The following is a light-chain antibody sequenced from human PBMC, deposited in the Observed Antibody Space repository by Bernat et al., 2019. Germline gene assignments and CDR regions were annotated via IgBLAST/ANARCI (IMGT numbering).Light chain of an antibody. CDR1: QSITTS. V-gene: IGKV1-39*01. CDR2: AAS. J-gene: IGKJ3*01. CDR3: QQSNITPYT. Sequence: DIQMTQSPSSLSSSVGDRVTITCRASQSITTSLNWYQQKPGKVPKLLIYAASTLQSGVPSRFSGGGSGTDFTLTISSLQPEDFATYYCQQSNITPYTFGPGTKVDIK.